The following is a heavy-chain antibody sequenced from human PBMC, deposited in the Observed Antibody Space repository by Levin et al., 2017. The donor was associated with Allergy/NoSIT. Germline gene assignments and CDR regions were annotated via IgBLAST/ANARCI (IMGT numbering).Heavy chain of an antibody. D-gene: IGHD5-12*01. V-gene: IGHV4-31*01. Sequence: LRLSCTVSGGSISSGGYYWSWIRQHPGKGLEWIGYLYYSGNTYYNPSLKRLVTISVDTYKNQFSLKLSTVTAAETAVYYCARETGDDLDQWGQGTMVTVSS. CDR1: GGSISSGGYY. CDR2: LYYSGNT. CDR3: ARETGDDLDQ. J-gene: IGHJ4*02.